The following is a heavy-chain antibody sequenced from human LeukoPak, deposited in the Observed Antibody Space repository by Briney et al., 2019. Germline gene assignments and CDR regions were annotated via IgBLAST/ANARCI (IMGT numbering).Heavy chain of an antibody. CDR2: IKSKTDGGTT. D-gene: IGHD3-22*01. Sequence: GGSVRLSCAASGFTFSNAWMSWVRQAPGKGLEWVGRIKSKTDGGTTDYAAPVKGRFTISRDDSKNTLYLQMNSLKTEDTAVYYCITGGFRLYYYDSSDIDYWGQGTLVTVSS. CDR1: GFTFSNAW. J-gene: IGHJ4*02. CDR3: ITGGFRLYYYDSSDIDY. V-gene: IGHV3-15*01.